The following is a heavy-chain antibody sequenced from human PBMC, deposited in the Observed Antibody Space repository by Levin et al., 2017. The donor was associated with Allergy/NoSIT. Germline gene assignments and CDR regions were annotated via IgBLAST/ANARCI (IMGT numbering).Heavy chain of an antibody. V-gene: IGHV4-59*01. CDR2: ITHSGRT. CDR1: GGSISIFY. CDR3: ARDTGGFAFDL. J-gene: IGHJ3*01. D-gene: IGHD1-1*01. Sequence: PSETLSLTCTVSGGSISIFYWSLIRQPPGKGLEWIGYITHSGRTNYNPFLKSRLTLSLDTSKNQFSLKLTSATAADTAVYYCARDTGGFAFDLWGQGTLVTVSS.